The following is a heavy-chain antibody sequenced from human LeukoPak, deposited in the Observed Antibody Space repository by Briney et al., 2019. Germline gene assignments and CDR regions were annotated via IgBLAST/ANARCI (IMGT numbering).Heavy chain of an antibody. V-gene: IGHV3-9*01. CDR3: AKVGVAAAGPFDY. D-gene: IGHD6-13*01. Sequence: GGSLRLCCAASGFTFDDYAMHWVRQAPGKGLEWVSGISWNSGSIGYADSVKGRFTISRDNAKNSLYLQMNSLRAEDTALYYCAKVGVAAAGPFDYWGQGTLVTVSS. J-gene: IGHJ4*02. CDR1: GFTFDDYA. CDR2: ISWNSGSI.